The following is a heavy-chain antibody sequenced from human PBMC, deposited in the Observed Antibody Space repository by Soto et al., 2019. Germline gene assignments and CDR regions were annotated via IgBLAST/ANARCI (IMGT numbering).Heavy chain of an antibody. V-gene: IGHV1-69*02. J-gene: IGHJ3*01. D-gene: IGHD3-16*02. CDR2: IIPILDMT. Sequence: QVHLVQSGAEVKKPGSSVKVSCKASGGSFNSHAITWVRQAPGQGLEWMGRIIPILDMTNYAQRFQGRVTITADKSTSTAYMDLSSLRSDDTAMYYCAIGEDDDYRYPNNDVFDVWGQGTKVTVSS. CDR3: AIGEDDDYRYPNNDVFDV. CDR1: GGSFNSHA.